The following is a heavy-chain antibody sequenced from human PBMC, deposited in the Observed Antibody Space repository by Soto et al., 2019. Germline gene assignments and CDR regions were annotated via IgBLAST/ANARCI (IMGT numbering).Heavy chain of an antibody. V-gene: IGHV4-31*03. Sequence: PSETLSLTCNVSGGSISSGGYSWSWIRQHPGKGLEWIGYIYSSGTSYYNPSLRSRVTISVDTSKNQFSLNLSSVTAADTAVYYCARQYYDILTGYSYFDYWGQGTLVTVSS. D-gene: IGHD3-9*01. CDR1: GGSISSGGYS. J-gene: IGHJ4*02. CDR2: IYSSGTS. CDR3: ARQYYDILTGYSYFDY.